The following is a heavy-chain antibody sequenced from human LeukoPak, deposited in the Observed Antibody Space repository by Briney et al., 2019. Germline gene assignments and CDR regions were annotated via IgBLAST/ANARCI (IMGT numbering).Heavy chain of an antibody. CDR1: GFTFSDYY. CDR3: ARLRPPGVWYFDL. V-gene: IGHV3-11*01. CDR2: ISSSGSTI. D-gene: IGHD2-2*01. Sequence: GGSLRLYCAASGFTFSDYYMSWIRQAPGKGLEWVSYISSSGSTIYYADSVKGRFTISRDNAKNSLYLQMNSLRAEDTAVYYCARLRPPGVWYFDLWGRGTLVTVSS. J-gene: IGHJ2*01.